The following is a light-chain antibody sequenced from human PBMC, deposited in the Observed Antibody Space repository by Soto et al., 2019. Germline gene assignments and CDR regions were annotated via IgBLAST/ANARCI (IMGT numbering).Light chain of an antibody. Sequence: QSVLTQPASVSGSPGQSITISCTGTSSDVGGYNYVSWCQQHPGKAPKLMIYDVSNRPSGVSNRFSGSKSGNTASLTISGVQAEDEADYYCSSYTSSSTYVFGTGTKVTVL. CDR3: SSYTSSSTYV. CDR1: SSDVGGYNY. CDR2: DVS. J-gene: IGLJ1*01. V-gene: IGLV2-14*01.